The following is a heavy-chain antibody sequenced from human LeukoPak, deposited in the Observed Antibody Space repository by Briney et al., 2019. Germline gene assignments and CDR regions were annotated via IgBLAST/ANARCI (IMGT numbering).Heavy chain of an antibody. CDR3: ARVGGGDWYYFDY. J-gene: IGHJ4*02. CDR1: GYTFTDYY. D-gene: IGHD2-21*02. V-gene: IGHV1-2*02. Sequence: ASVKVSCKASGYTFTDYYAHWVRQAPGQGLEWMGWINCNTGVTNYAQKFQGRVTMTRDTSISPAYMELSRLRSDDTAVYYCARVGGGDWYYFDYWGQGTLVTVSS. CDR2: INCNTGVT.